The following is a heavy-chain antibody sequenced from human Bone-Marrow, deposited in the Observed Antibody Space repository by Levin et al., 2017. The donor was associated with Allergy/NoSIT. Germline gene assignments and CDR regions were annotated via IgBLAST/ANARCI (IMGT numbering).Heavy chain of an antibody. V-gene: IGHV4-31*03. D-gene: IGHD3-3*01. Sequence: KPSETLSLTCTVSGGSISSGGYYWSWIRQHPGKGLEWIGYIYYSGSTYYNPSLKSRVTISVDTSKNQFSLKLSSVTAAGTAVYYCARELKAYYDFWSAHHGGWFDPWGQGTLVTVSS. CDR3: ARELKAYYDFWSAHHGGWFDP. CDR1: GGSISSGGYY. CDR2: IYYSGST. J-gene: IGHJ5*02.